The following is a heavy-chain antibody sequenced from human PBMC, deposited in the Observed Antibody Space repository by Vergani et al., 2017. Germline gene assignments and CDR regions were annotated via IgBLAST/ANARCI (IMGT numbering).Heavy chain of an antibody. J-gene: IGHJ3*02. Sequence: QVQLVESGGGVVQPGRSLRLSCAASGFTFSSYGMHWVRQAPGKGLEWVAVIWYDGSNKYYADSVQGRFTISRDNSKNTLYLQMNSLRAEDTAVYYCANLPRYGGNLHDAFDIWGQGTMVTVSS. CDR1: GFTFSSYG. D-gene: IGHD4-23*01. CDR2: IWYDGSNK. V-gene: IGHV3-33*06. CDR3: ANLPRYGGNLHDAFDI.